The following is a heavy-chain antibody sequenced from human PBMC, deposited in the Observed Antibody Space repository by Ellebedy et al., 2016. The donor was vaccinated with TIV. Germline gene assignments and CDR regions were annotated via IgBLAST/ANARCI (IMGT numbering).Heavy chain of an antibody. CDR1: GGTFSSYA. D-gene: IGHD5-12*01. V-gene: IGHV1-69*04. J-gene: IGHJ4*02. Sequence: SVKVSXXASGGTFSSYAISWVRQAPGQGLEWMGRIIPILGIANYAQKFQGRVTITADKSTSTAYMELSSLRSEDTAVYYCARDHRGYSGYDLGGDYWGQGTLVTVSS. CDR3: ARDHRGYSGYDLGGDY. CDR2: IIPILGIA.